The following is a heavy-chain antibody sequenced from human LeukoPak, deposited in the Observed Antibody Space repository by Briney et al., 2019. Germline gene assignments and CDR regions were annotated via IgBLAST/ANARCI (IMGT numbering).Heavy chain of an antibody. Sequence: PGGSLRLSCAASGFTFSGSAMRWVRQASGKGLEWVGRIRSKANSYATAYAASVRGRFTISRDDSKNTAYLQMNSLKTEDTALYYCTRVYCSGGSCDAFDIWGQGTMVTVSS. CDR2: IRSKANSYAT. V-gene: IGHV3-73*01. J-gene: IGHJ3*02. CDR3: TRVYCSGGSCDAFDI. CDR1: GFTFSGSA. D-gene: IGHD2-15*01.